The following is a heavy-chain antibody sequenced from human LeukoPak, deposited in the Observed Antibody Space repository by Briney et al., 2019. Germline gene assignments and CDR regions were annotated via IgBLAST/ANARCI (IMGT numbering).Heavy chain of an antibody. CDR3: ARVDTVLVPADITWFDP. V-gene: IGHV1-2*02. J-gene: IGHJ5*02. CDR1: GYTFTGYY. CDR2: INPSNGGT. Sequence: RASVKVSCKASGYTFTGYYIHWVRQAPGQGLEWMGWINPSNGGTNYAQKFQGRVTMTRDTSMSTAYMEQSRLRSDDTAVYYCARVDTVLVPADITWFDPWGQGTLATVSS. D-gene: IGHD2-2*02.